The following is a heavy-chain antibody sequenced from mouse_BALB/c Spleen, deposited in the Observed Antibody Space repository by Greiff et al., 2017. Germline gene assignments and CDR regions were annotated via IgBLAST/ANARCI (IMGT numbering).Heavy chain of an antibody. CDR3: ARGGLYGYAMDY. CDR2: ISSGGST. J-gene: IGHJ4*01. V-gene: IGHV5-6-5*01. Sequence: EVQRVESGGGLVKPGGSLKLSCAASGFTFSSYAMSWVRQTPEKRLEWVASISSGGSTYYPDSVKGRFTISRDNARNILYLQMSSLRSEDTAMYYCARGGLYGYAMDYWGQGTSVTVSS. CDR1: GFTFSSYA. D-gene: IGHD1-1*02.